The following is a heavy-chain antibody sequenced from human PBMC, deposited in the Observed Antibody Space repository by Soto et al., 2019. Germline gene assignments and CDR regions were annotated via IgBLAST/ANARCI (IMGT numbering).Heavy chain of an antibody. CDR2: ISYDGSNK. V-gene: IGHV3-30-3*01. CDR3: SRDLGVAGQNYYYYYGMDV. Sequence: GGSLRLSCAASGFTFSSYAMHWVRQAPGKGLEWVAVISYDGSNKYYAYSVKGRFTISRDNSKNTLYLQMNSLRAEDTAVYYCSRDLGVAGQNYYYYYGMDVWGQGTTVTVSS. J-gene: IGHJ6*02. CDR1: GFTFSSYA. D-gene: IGHD6-19*01.